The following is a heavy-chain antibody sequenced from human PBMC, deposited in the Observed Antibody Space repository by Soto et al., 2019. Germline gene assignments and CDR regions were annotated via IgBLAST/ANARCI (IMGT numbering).Heavy chain of an antibody. CDR2: IDWDDDK. CDR1: GGSISSGGYY. Sequence: TLSLTCTVSGGSISSGGYYWSWIRQPPGKALEWLALIDWDDDKYYSTSLKTRLTISKDTSKNQVVLTMTNMDPVDTATYYCARSEYYFDYWGQGTLVTVS. V-gene: IGHV2-70*01. J-gene: IGHJ4*02. CDR3: ARSEYYFDY.